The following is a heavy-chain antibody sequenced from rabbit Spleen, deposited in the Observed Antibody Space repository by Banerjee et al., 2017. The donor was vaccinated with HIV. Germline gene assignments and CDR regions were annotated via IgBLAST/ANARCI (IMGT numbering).Heavy chain of an antibody. V-gene: IGHV1S45*01. J-gene: IGHJ6*01. D-gene: IGHD1-1*01. CDR3: ARDTSSSFSSYGLAL. Sequence: EQLEESGGGLVKPEGSLKLSCTASGFSFSNKAVMCWVRQAPGKGLEWIVCIDTGSSGFTYFASWAKGRFTISKTSSTTVTLQMTSLTAADTATYFCARDTSSSFSSYGLALWGPGTLVTVS. CDR2: IDTGSSGFT. CDR1: GFSFSNKAV.